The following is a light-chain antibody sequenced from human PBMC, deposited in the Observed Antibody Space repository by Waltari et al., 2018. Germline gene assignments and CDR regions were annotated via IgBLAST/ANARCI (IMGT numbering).Light chain of an antibody. Sequence: DIQLTQSPSFLSASVEDSVTITCRASQGISSYLAWYQQKPGRAPKLLIYSASTLKSGVPSRFSGSGSGTDFTLTISSLQPEDFATYYCQQLNAYPLTFGQWTKVEIK. CDR2: SAS. CDR1: QGISSY. V-gene: IGKV1-9*01. J-gene: IGKJ1*01. CDR3: QQLNAYPLT.